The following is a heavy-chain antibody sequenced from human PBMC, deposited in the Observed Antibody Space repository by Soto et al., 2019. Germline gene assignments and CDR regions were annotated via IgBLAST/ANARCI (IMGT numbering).Heavy chain of an antibody. Sequence: PSETLSLTCTVSGGSISSSSYYWGWIRQPPGKGLEWIGSIYYSGSTYYNPSLKSRVTISVDTSKNLFSLKLSFVTAADTFFFYCARQDGYSGYDLSNWFDPWGQGTLVTVSS. CDR1: GGSISSSSYY. V-gene: IGHV4-39*01. J-gene: IGHJ5*02. CDR3: ARQDGYSGYDLSNWFDP. D-gene: IGHD5-12*01. CDR2: IYYSGST.